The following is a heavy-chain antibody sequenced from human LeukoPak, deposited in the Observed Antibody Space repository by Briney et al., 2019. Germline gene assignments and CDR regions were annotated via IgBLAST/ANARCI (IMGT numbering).Heavy chain of an antibody. D-gene: IGHD3-22*01. CDR1: GGSISSDSYY. Sequence: SETLSLTCTVSGGSISSDSYYWSWIRQPPGKGLEWIGYIYYSGSTYYKPSLKSRVTISVDTSKNQFSLKLTSVTAADTAVYYCARDSSGSITKGYLYYYMDVWGKGTTVTVSS. J-gene: IGHJ6*03. V-gene: IGHV4-30-4*08. CDR2: IYYSGST. CDR3: ARDSSGSITKGYLYYYMDV.